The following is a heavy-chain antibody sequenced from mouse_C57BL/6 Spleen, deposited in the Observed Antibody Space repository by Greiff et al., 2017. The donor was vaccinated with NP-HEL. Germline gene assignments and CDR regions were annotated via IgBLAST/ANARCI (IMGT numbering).Heavy chain of an antibody. CDR2: IYPRSGNT. CDR3: ARSEDSNFSFDY. V-gene: IGHV1-81*01. Sequence: VQLQQSGAELARPGASVKLSCKASGYTFTSYGISWVKQRTGQGLEWIGEIYPRSGNTYYNAKFKGKATLTADKSSSTAYMELRSLTSEDSAVYFYARSEDSNFSFDYWGQGTTLTVSS. J-gene: IGHJ2*01. D-gene: IGHD2-5*01. CDR1: GYTFTSYG.